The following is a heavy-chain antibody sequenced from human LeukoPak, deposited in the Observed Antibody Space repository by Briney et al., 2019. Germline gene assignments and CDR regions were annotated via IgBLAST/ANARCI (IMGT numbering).Heavy chain of an antibody. CDR3: ARQISDYYYYYMDV. J-gene: IGHJ6*03. CDR1: GGSISTSAFY. D-gene: IGHD2/OR15-2a*01. Sequence: KPSETLSLTCTVSGGSISTSAFYWGWIRQPPGKGLEWIGSIYDSGNEFYNPSLKSRVTISADTSKNRFSLKLNSVTAADTAMYYCARQISDYYYYYMDVWGEGITVTVSS. CDR2: IYDSGNE. V-gene: IGHV4-39*01.